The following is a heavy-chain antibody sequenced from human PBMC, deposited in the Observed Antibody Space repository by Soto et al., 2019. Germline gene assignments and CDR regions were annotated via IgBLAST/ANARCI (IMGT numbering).Heavy chain of an antibody. J-gene: IGHJ4*02. CDR1: GYSISSSNW. Sequence: QVQLQESGPGLVKPSDTLSLTCAVSGYSISSSNWWGWIRQPPGKGLEWIGYIYYSGTPYYNPSLKSRVTRSLDTSKHQFSLKLTSVTAVDTAVYYCARRDIQGPIDYWGQGTLVTVSS. CDR2: IYYSGTP. CDR3: ARRDIQGPIDY. V-gene: IGHV4-28*01.